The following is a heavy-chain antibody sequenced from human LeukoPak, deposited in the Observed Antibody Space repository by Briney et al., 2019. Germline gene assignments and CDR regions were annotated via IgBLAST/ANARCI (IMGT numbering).Heavy chain of an antibody. CDR2: ISSDGSST. Sequence: GGSLRLSCAASGFTFSSYWMHWVRQAPGKGLVWVSRISSDGSSTNYADSVKGRFTISRDNVENSLYLQMNSLRDEDTAVYYCARVAAGYSVNYFDYWGQGTLVTVSS. CDR3: ARVAAGYSVNYFDY. CDR1: GFTFSSYW. D-gene: IGHD4-23*01. J-gene: IGHJ4*02. V-gene: IGHV3-74*01.